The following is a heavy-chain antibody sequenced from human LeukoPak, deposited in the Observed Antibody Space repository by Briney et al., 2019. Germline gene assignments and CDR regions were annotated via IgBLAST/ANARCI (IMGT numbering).Heavy chain of an antibody. Sequence: PGGSLRLSCAASGFNFDYYAMYWVRHVPGKGLEWVSGITRSSGTVDYAASVKGRFTISRDNAKNSLYLQMNSLRPEDTAFYYCAKALHPLTTVTRGALDIWGQGTMVTVSS. CDR2: ITRSSGTV. CDR3: AKALHPLTTVTRGALDI. CDR1: GFNFDYYA. J-gene: IGHJ3*02. V-gene: IGHV3-9*01. D-gene: IGHD4-17*01.